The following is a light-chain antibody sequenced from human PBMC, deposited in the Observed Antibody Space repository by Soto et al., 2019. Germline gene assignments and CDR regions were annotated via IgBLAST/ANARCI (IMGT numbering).Light chain of an antibody. CDR2: GSS. J-gene: IGKJ2*01. V-gene: IGKV3-20*01. Sequence: EIVLTQSPGTLSLSPGERATLSCRASQTVSSSYLAWYQQKPGQAPRLLIYGSSTRATGVPDRFSGSGSGSDFTLTISRLEPEDFAVCYCQHYGSSPPGYTFGQGTKLEIK. CDR3: QHYGSSPPGYT. CDR1: QTVSSSY.